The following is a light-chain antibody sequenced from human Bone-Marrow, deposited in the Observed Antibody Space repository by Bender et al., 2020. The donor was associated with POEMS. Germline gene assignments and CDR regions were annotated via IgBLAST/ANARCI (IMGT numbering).Light chain of an antibody. CDR1: ALPKQY. CDR3: AAWDGSLNNYV. Sequence: SYELTQPPSVSVSPGQTARITCSGDALPKQYTYWYQQKVGQAPVLVIYKDSERPSGIPERFDGYRSGTSASLAISGLQSEDEADYYCAAWDGSLNNYVFGTETKVTVL. J-gene: IGLJ1*01. V-gene: IGLV3-25*02. CDR2: KDS.